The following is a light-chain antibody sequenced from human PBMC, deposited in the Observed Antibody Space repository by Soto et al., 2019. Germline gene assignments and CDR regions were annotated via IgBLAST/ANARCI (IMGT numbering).Light chain of an antibody. J-gene: IGLJ1*01. CDR1: SSDVGGYNY. V-gene: IGLV2-14*01. CDR3: SSFTRSSTYV. CDR2: EVN. Sequence: QSVLTQPASVSGSPGQSITISCTGTSSDVGGYNYVSWFQHHPGKAPKVMIYEVNNRPSGVSNRFSGSKSGNTASLTISGLQAEDEADYYCSSFTRSSTYVFGSGTKVTVL.